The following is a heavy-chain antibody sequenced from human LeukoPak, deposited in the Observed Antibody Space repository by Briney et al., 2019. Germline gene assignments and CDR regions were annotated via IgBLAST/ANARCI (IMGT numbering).Heavy chain of an antibody. CDR3: VTLSSGYYRY. J-gene: IGHJ4*02. V-gene: IGHV3-64D*09. D-gene: IGHD3-22*01. Sequence: GGSLRLSCSASGFSFSSYPIHWVRQAPGKGLEYVSGITSNGGSTYYADSVKGRFTISRDNSKNTLYLQMSSLRAEDTALYYCVTLSSGYYRYWGQGTLVTVSS. CDR2: ITSNGGST. CDR1: GFSFSSYP.